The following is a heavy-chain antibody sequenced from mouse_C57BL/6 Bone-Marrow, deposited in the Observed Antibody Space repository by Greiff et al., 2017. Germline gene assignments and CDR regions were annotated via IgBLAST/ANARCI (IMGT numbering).Heavy chain of an antibody. J-gene: IGHJ2*01. CDR3: TRSLIYYGTNY. CDR1: GFNIKDYY. CDR2: IDPEDGET. Sequence: VHVKQSGAELVKPGASVKLSCTASGFNIKDYYIHWVKQRTEQGLEWIGRIDPEDGETKYAPKFQDKATITADTSYNTAYLQLISLTSEDTAVYYCTRSLIYYGTNYWGQGTTLTVSS. V-gene: IGHV14-2*01. D-gene: IGHD1-1*01.